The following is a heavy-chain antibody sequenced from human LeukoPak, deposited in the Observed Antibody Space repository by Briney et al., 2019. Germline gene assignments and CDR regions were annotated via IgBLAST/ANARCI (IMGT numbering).Heavy chain of an antibody. D-gene: IGHD4-17*01. Sequence: PSETLSLTCTVSGGSISSYYWSWIRQPPGKGLEWIGYIYYSGSTNYNPSLKSRVTISVDTSKNQFSLKLSSATAADTAVYYCARYVVGYGDYVEAFDIWGQGTMVTVSS. CDR3: ARYVVGYGDYVEAFDI. CDR2: IYYSGST. V-gene: IGHV4-59*08. J-gene: IGHJ3*02. CDR1: GGSISSYY.